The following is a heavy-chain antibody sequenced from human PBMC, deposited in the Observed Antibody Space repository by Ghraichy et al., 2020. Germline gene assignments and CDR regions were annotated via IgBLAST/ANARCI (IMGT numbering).Heavy chain of an antibody. CDR1: GYSISSGYY. CDR3: ARANYDYVWGSYRYDAFDI. CDR2: IYHSGST. J-gene: IGHJ3*02. Sequence: SQTLSLTCAVSGYSISSGYYWGWIRQPPGKGLEWIGSIYHSGSTYYNPSLKSRVTISVDTSKNQFSLKLSSVTAADTAVYYCARANYDYVWGSYRYDAFDIWGQGTMVTVSS. V-gene: IGHV4-38-2*01. D-gene: IGHD3-16*02.